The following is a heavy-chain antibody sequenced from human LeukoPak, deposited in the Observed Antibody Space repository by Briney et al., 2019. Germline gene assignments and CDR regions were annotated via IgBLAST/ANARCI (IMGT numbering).Heavy chain of an antibody. CDR2: ISSSSSYI. Sequence: GGSLRLSCAASGFTFSSYSMNWVRQAPGKGLEWVSSISSSSSYIYYADSVKGRFTISRDNAKNSLYLQMNSLRAEGTAVYYCARDRGSTGGFDYWGQGTLVTVSS. D-gene: IGHD3-10*01. J-gene: IGHJ4*02. CDR3: ARDRGSTGGFDY. CDR1: GFTFSSYS. V-gene: IGHV3-21*01.